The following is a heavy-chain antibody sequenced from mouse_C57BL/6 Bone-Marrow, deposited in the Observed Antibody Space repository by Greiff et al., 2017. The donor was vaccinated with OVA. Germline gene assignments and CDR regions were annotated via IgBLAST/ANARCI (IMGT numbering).Heavy chain of an antibody. J-gene: IGHJ3*01. CDR3: ARQGDYYGSRAY. V-gene: IGHV5-6*01. Sequence: EVQRVESGGDLVKPGGSLKLSCAASGFTFSSYGMSWVRQTPDKRLEWVATISSGGSYTYYPDSVKGRFTISRDNAKNTLYLQMSSLKSEDTAMYYGARQGDYYGSRAYWGQGTLVTVSA. D-gene: IGHD1-1*01. CDR2: ISSGGSYT. CDR1: GFTFSSYG.